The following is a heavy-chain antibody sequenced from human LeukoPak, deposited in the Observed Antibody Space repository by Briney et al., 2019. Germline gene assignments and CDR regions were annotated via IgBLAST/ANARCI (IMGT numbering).Heavy chain of an antibody. CDR1: GYTFTGYY. Sequence: ASVKVSCKASGYTFTGYYLHWVRQAPGQGLEWMGCVNPNSGDTNYAQKFQGSVTMTRDTSISTVYMELSRLRSEDTAVYYRARASGSYWWFDSWGQGTLVTVSS. CDR3: ARASGSYWWFDS. J-gene: IGHJ5*01. V-gene: IGHV1-2*02. CDR2: VNPNSGDT. D-gene: IGHD1-26*01.